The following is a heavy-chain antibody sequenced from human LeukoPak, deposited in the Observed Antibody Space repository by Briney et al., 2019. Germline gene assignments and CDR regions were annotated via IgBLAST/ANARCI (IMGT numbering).Heavy chain of an antibody. J-gene: IGHJ5*02. CDR1: GYTFTSYG. Sequence: SVTVSCKASGYTFTSYGISWVRQAPGQGLEWMGGIIPIFGTANYAQKFQGRVTITADESTSTAYMELSSLRSEDTAVYYCARSTTTISSAFDPWGQGTLVTVSS. V-gene: IGHV1-69*13. CDR3: ARSTTTISSAFDP. D-gene: IGHD3-9*01. CDR2: IIPIFGTA.